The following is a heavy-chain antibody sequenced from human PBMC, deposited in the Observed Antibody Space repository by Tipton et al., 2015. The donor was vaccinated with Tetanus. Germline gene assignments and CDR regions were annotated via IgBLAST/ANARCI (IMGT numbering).Heavy chain of an antibody. CDR1: GGSISSGDFY. V-gene: IGHV4-30-4*01. CDR2: IHYSGYT. Sequence: TLSLTCAVSGGSISSGDFYWSWIRQSPGEGLEWIGYIHYSGYTYYNPSLKSRVTISVDTSKNQFSLQPSSVTAADTAVYFCARDCSGGNCYTRGRILDYWGQGTLVTVSS. D-gene: IGHD2-15*01. CDR3: ARDCSGGNCYTRGRILDY. J-gene: IGHJ4*02.